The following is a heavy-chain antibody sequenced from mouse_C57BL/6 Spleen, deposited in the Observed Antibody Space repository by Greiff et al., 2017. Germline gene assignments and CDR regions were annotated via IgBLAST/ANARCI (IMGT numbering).Heavy chain of an antibody. CDR3: ARGGLDYGAY. Sequence: EVKLVESGPELVKPGASVKMSCKASGYTFTDYNMHWVKQSHGKSLEWIGYINPNNGGTSYNQKFKGKATLTVNKSSSTAYMELRSLTSEDSAVYYCARGGLDYGAYWGQGTLVTVSA. J-gene: IGHJ3*01. CDR1: GYTFTDYN. D-gene: IGHD1-1*01. CDR2: INPNNGGT. V-gene: IGHV1-22*01.